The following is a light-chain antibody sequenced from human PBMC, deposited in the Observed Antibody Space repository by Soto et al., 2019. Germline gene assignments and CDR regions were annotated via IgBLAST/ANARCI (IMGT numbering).Light chain of an antibody. CDR2: GAS. J-gene: IGKJ1*01. CDR1: QSVRSSY. Sequence: EIVLTQSPDTLSLSPGESATLSCRASQSVRSSYLAWYQQTPGQAPRLLMYGASSRATGIPDRFSGSGSGTDFTLTISRLEPEDSAVYYCQQYGTSPWTFGQGTKVDIK. CDR3: QQYGTSPWT. V-gene: IGKV3-20*01.